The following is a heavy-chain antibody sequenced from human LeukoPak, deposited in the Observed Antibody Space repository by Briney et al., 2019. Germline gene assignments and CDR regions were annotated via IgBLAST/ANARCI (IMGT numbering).Heavy chain of an antibody. D-gene: IGHD2-2*01. Sequence: GASVKVSCKASGGTFSSYAISWVRQAPGQGLEWMGGIIPIFGTANYAQKFQGRVTITADESTSTAYMELSSLRSEDTAVYYCARDLEDCSRCGGFDPWGRGTLVTVSS. J-gene: IGHJ5*02. CDR3: ARDLEDCSRCGGFDP. V-gene: IGHV1-69*13. CDR1: GGTFSSYA. CDR2: IIPIFGTA.